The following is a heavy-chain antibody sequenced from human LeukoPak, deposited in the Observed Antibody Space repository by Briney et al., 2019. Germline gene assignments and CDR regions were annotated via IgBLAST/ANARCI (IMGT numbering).Heavy chain of an antibody. CDR1: GYTFTSFG. CDR2: ISAYNGNT. D-gene: IGHD5-18*01. CDR3: VRDLGVDTSMIFFDY. J-gene: IGHJ4*02. V-gene: IGHV1-18*01. Sequence: ASVKVSCTASGYTFTSFGISWVRQAPGQGLEWMGWISAYNGNTKSAQKFQGRVIMTTDTSTNTAYMELRSLRSDDTAVFYCVRDLGVDTSMIFFDYWGQGTLVTVPS.